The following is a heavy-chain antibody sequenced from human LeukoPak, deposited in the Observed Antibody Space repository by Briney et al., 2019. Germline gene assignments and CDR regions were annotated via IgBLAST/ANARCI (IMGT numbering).Heavy chain of an antibody. Sequence: GGSLRLSCAASGFTFSSFDMPWVRQPTGQGLEWVSTIGTAGDTYYPGSVEGRFTLSRDNAKNSLYLQMNSLTAGDTAVYYCARGPPRGKYYYMDVWGKGTTVTVSS. J-gene: IGHJ6*03. CDR1: GFTFSSFD. V-gene: IGHV3-13*01. CDR2: IGTAGDT. CDR3: ARGPPRGKYYYMDV. D-gene: IGHD1-1*01.